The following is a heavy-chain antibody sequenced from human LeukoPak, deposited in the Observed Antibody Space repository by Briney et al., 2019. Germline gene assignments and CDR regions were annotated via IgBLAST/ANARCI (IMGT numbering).Heavy chain of an antibody. J-gene: IGHJ4*02. CDR3: SRGLDSRKLGY. CDR1: GASFNSGDQY. Sequence: SETLSLTCTVSGASFNSGDQYWNWIRQSPGKGLEWIGSIHPSGMLYNNPSLESRVTISIDTSKNQFSLNLNSVTAADTAVYFCSRGLDSRKLGYWGQGTLVTVSS. CDR2: IHPSGML. V-gene: IGHV4-31*03. D-gene: IGHD3-22*01.